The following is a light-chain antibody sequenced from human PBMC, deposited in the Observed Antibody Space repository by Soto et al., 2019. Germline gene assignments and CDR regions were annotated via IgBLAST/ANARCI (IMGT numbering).Light chain of an antibody. CDR3: CSYAGSYTWV. Sequence: QSALTQPRSVSGSPGQSVTHACTGTSSDVGSYNYVSWYQQHPAKAPKLMIDDVNKRPSGVPDRFSGSRSGNTASLTISGLQAEDEADYYCCSYAGSYTWVFGGGTKVTVL. V-gene: IGLV2-11*01. CDR1: SSDVGSYNY. J-gene: IGLJ3*02. CDR2: DVN.